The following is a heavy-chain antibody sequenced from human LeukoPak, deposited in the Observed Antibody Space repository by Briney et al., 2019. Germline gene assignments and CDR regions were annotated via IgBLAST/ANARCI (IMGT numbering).Heavy chain of an antibody. J-gene: IGHJ4*02. Sequence: VGSLRLSCAASGFSFMNAWMIWVRQAPGKGLEWVGRIKSNADGGTPDYAAPARGRFTISRDDSKNTLYLQMNSLKTEDTAVYYCTTFYHEYSPYWGRGTLVTVSS. CDR2: IKSNADGGTP. D-gene: IGHD2/OR15-2a*01. V-gene: IGHV3-15*01. CDR3: TTFYHEYSPY. CDR1: GFSFMNAW.